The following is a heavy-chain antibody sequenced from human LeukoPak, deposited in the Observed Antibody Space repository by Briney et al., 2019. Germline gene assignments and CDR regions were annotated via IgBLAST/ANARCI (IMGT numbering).Heavy chain of an antibody. Sequence: GGSLRLSGAASGFTFSNYGMHWVRQAPGKGLQWVAFIHYDGSSKYYADSVKGRFTISRDNSKNTLYMQMNSLRGEDTALYYCAKDGRRHWDFDYWGQGTLVTVSS. CDR2: IHYDGSSK. J-gene: IGHJ4*02. CDR3: AKDGRRHWDFDY. D-gene: IGHD7-27*01. CDR1: GFTFSNYG. V-gene: IGHV3-30*02.